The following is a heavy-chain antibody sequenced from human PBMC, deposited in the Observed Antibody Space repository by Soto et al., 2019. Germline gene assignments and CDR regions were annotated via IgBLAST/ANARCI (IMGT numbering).Heavy chain of an antibody. V-gene: IGHV1-8*01. J-gene: IGHJ4*02. CDR1: GYPFTNSD. D-gene: IGHD2-15*01. Sequence: SGKVSCKASGYPFTNSDINLVRQAPGQGLEWMGWMNPDSGHAAYEQKFQGRVTLTTSTSTSTVYMEMRSLVSEDTAVYYCARRPHCSGGICYYGLDNWGQGTLVTVSS. CDR3: ARRPHCSGGICYYGLDN. CDR2: MNPDSGHA.